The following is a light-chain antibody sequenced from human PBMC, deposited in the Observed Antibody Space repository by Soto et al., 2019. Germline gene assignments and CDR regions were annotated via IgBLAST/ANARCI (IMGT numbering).Light chain of an antibody. CDR3: QQYGSSGT. J-gene: IGKJ1*01. CDR2: GAS. V-gene: IGKV3-20*01. CDR1: PSVSNNY. Sequence: EIVLTQSPGTLSLSPGERAKISCRASPSVSNNYLAWYKQKPGQAPSLLIYGASNRATGIPDRFSGSGSGTDFTLTIRRLEPEDFAVDYCQQYGSSGTFGQGTKVDNK.